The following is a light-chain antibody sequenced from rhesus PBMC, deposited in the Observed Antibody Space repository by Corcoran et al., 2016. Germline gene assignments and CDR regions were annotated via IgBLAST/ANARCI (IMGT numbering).Light chain of an antibody. CDR3: QHGYGITPT. Sequence: DIQMTQSPSSLSASVGDRVTITCQASQAISNNLAWYQQKPGKVPKLLIYKASTLQSGAPSRFSGSGSGTDFTLTISSLQPEDFATYYCQHGYGITPTFGQGTKVEIK. CDR2: KAS. J-gene: IGKJ1*01. V-gene: IGKV1-25*01. CDR1: QAISNN.